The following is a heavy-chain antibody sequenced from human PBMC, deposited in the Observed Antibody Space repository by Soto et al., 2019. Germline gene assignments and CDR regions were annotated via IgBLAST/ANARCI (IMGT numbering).Heavy chain of an antibody. J-gene: IGHJ4*02. CDR1: GGSISSSHYY. D-gene: IGHD5-18*01. Sequence: SETLSLTCTASGGSISSSHYYWAWIRQPPGKGLEWIGSVHYSGRTSYNPSLESRVTMSMDTSENQISLRLSSVTAADTAVYYCARHGAMVNGDKPDYWGQGTLVTVSS. CDR3: ARHGAMVNGDKPDY. V-gene: IGHV4-39*01. CDR2: VHYSGRT.